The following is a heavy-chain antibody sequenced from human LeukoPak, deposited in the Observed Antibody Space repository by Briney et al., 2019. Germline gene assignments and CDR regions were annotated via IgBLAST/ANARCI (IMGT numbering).Heavy chain of an antibody. CDR3: ARGGPGSTSRTYYFDY. V-gene: IGHV4-4*07. Sequence: KPSETLSLTCTVSGYSINSDYYWSWIRQPAGKGLEWIGRIYTSGSTNYNPSLKSRVTMSVDTSKNQFSLKLSSVTAADTAVYYCARGGPGSTSRTYYFDYWGQGTLVTVSS. CDR2: IYTSGST. D-gene: IGHD2-2*01. J-gene: IGHJ4*02. CDR1: GYSINSDYY.